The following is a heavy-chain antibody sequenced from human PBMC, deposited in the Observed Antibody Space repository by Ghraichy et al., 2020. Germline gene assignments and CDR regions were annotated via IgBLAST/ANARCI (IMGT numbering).Heavy chain of an antibody. CDR3: ARAPYDYYGSGSYYYFDY. J-gene: IGHJ4*02. CDR1: GGSISSYY. V-gene: IGHV4-59*01. CDR2: IYYSGST. Sequence: SETLSLTCTVSGGSISSYYWSWIRQPPGKGLEWIGYIYYSGSTNYNPSLKSRVTISVDTSKNQFSLKLSSVTAADTAVYYCARAPYDYYGSGSYYYFDYWGQGTLVTVSS. D-gene: IGHD3-10*01.